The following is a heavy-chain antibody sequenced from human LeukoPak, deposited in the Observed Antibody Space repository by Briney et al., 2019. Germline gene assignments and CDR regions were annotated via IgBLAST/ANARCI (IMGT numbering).Heavy chain of an antibody. J-gene: IGHJ4*02. CDR3: ARVATAYFDY. Sequence: PGRSLRLSCAASGFIVSSNYMSWVRQAPGKGLEWVSVIYSGGSTYYADSVKGRFTISRDNSKNTLYLQMNSLRAEDTAVYYCARVATAYFDYWGQGTLVTVSS. CDR2: IYSGGST. V-gene: IGHV3-66*01. CDR1: GFIVSSNY.